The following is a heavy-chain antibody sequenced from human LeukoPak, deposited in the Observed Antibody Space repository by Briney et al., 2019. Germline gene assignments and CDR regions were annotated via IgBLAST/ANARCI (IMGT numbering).Heavy chain of an antibody. CDR2: IRSKANSYAT. CDR1: GFTFSGSA. Sequence: AGGSLRLSCAASGFTFSGSAMHWVRQASGKGLEWVGRIRSKANSYATAYAASVKGRFTISRDDSKNTAYLQMNSLKTEDTAVYYCAGDYGDYIHWLDPWGQGTLVTVSS. D-gene: IGHD4-17*01. J-gene: IGHJ5*02. V-gene: IGHV3-73*01. CDR3: AGDYGDYIHWLDP.